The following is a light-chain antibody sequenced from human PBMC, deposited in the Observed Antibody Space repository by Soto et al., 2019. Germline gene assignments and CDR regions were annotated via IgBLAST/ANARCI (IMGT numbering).Light chain of an antibody. V-gene: IGKV1-39*01. J-gene: IGKJ5*01. CDR2: AAS. CDR1: QNIGNY. CDR3: QQTYSTPLT. Sequence: DIRMTQSPSPLSASAGDRVTITCRASQNIGNYLSWFQQKPGKAPNLLISAASTLRSGVPSRFSGGGSGTAFNLTISGLQTEDFATYYCQQTYSTPLTFGQGTRLEIK.